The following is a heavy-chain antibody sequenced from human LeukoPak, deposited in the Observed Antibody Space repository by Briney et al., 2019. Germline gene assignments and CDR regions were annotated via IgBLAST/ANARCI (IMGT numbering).Heavy chain of an antibody. Sequence: PGGSLRLSCAASGFTFSSYAMHWVRQAPGKGLEWVAVISYDGSNKYYADSVKGRFTISRDNSKNTLYLQMNSLRAEDTAVYYCARDGGWPPTDTANNWFDPWGQGTLVTVSS. CDR3: ARDGGWPPTDTANNWFDP. D-gene: IGHD6-19*01. CDR2: ISYDGSNK. V-gene: IGHV3-30-3*01. J-gene: IGHJ5*02. CDR1: GFTFSSYA.